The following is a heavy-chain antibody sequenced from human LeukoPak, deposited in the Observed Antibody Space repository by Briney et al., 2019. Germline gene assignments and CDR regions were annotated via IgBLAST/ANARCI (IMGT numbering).Heavy chain of an antibody. CDR2: IIPIFGTA. J-gene: IGHJ4*02. CDR1: GGTFSSYA. D-gene: IGHD6-19*01. V-gene: IGHV1-69*05. CDR3: ARAGFSSGWALDY. Sequence: SVKVSCKASGGTFSSYAISWVRQAPGQGLEWMGGIIPIFGTANYAQKFQGRVTITTDESTGTAYMELSSLRSEDTAVYYCARAGFSSGWALDYWGQGTLVTVSS.